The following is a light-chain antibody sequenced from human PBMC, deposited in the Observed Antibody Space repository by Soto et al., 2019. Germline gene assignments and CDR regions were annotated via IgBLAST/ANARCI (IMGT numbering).Light chain of an antibody. CDR3: HQYNDWPPGT. J-gene: IGKJ1*01. CDR2: GAS. CDR1: QSVSSSY. V-gene: IGKV3-15*01. Sequence: EILMTQSPYTLSLSPVDRSTLSCMAIQSVSSSYLAWYQHKPGQAPRLLIYGASTRATGIPARFSGSGSGTEFTLTISSLQSVDFAVYYCHQYNDWPPGTFGQGTKVDIK.